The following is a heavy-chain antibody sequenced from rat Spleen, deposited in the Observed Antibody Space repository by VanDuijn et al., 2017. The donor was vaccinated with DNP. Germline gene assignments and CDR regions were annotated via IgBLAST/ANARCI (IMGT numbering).Heavy chain of an antibody. CDR2: ISTSGRKA. CDR3: ATPNYSYSSYRAMDA. CDR1: GFTFSDYY. D-gene: IGHD1-2*01. J-gene: IGHJ4*01. Sequence: EVQLVESGGGLVQPGRSLKLSCVASGFTFSDYYMAWVRQTPKKGLEWVTTISTSGRKAYYPDSVEGRFTISRDNAKSTLYLQMDSLRSEDTATYYCATPNYSYSSYRAMDAWGQGTSVTVSS. V-gene: IGHV5-25*01.